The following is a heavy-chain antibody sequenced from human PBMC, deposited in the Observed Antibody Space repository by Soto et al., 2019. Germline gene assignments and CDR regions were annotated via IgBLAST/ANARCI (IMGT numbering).Heavy chain of an antibody. D-gene: IGHD6-25*01. V-gene: IGHV1-2*02. CDR2: INPGSGGT. CDR1: GFTFTSSA. CDR3: ARGVGSSWFDP. J-gene: IGHJ5*02. Sequence: ASVKVSCKASGFTFTSSAVQWVRQAPGQGLEWMGWINPGSGGTNFAQKFQGRVTMTRDTSISTAYMEVSSLTSDDTAVYYCARGVGSSWFDPWGQGTLVTVSS.